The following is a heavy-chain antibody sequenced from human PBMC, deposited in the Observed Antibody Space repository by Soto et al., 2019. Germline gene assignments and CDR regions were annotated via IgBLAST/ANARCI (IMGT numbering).Heavy chain of an antibody. Sequence: WRSRRLSHADIRFTFRNSWRHLVRQTPGKGLVWVSYINSDGSTTTYADSVKGRFTISRDNAKNTVYLQITSLTAEDTAVYYCARDRSYTTDYWAQGTLVTVSS. CDR2: INSDGSTT. CDR1: RFTFRNSW. J-gene: IGHJ4*02. V-gene: IGHV3-74*01. D-gene: IGHD1-26*01. CDR3: ARDRSYTTDY.